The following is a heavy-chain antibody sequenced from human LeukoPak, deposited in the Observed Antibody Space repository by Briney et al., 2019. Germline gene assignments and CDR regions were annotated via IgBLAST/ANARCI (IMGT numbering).Heavy chain of an antibody. CDR1: GGSFSGYY. CDR3: ARAQRIYYYGSGSYYKTEIFDY. V-gene: IGHV4-34*01. J-gene: IGHJ4*02. D-gene: IGHD3-10*01. Sequence: SETLSLTCAVYGGSFSGYYWSWIRQPPGKGLERIGEINHSGSTNYNPSLKSRVTISVDTSKNQFSLKLSSVTAADTAVYYCARAQRIYYYGSGSYYKTEIFDYWGQGTLVTVSS. CDR2: INHSGST.